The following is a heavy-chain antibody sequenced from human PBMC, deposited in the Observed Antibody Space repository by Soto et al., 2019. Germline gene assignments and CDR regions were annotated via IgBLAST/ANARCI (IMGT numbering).Heavy chain of an antibody. CDR1: GGSISSGGYY. CDR2: IYSSGST. Sequence: QVQLQESGPGLVEPSQTLSLTCTVSGGSISSGGYYWSWIRQHPGKGLEWIGYIYSSGSTYYNPSLKSRVIIAVDTSKNQFSLKLSSVTAADTAVYYCAMSGYCSSTSCYGGDYYYYGMDVWGQGTTVTVSS. J-gene: IGHJ6*02. D-gene: IGHD2-2*01. V-gene: IGHV4-31*03. CDR3: AMSGYCSSTSCYGGDYYYYGMDV.